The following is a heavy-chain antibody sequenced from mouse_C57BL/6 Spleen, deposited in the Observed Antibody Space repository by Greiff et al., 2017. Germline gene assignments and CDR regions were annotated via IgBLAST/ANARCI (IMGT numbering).Heavy chain of an antibody. Sequence: VQLVESDAELVKPGASVKISCKVSGYTFTDHTIHWMKQRPEQGLEWIGYIYPRDGSTKYNEKFKGKATLTADKSSSTAYMQLNSLTSEDSAVYFCARWGPLIGDAMDYWGQGTSVTVSS. CDR3: ARWGPLIGDAMDY. V-gene: IGHV1-78*01. J-gene: IGHJ4*01. CDR1: GYTFTDHT. CDR2: IYPRDGST. D-gene: IGHD3-1*01.